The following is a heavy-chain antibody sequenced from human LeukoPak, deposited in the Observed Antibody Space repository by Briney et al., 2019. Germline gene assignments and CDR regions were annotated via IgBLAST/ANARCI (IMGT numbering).Heavy chain of an antibody. CDR3: ARENYDSSGYYTIIFFDY. V-gene: IGHV4-34*01. D-gene: IGHD3-22*01. Sequence: GSLRLSCAASGFTFSDYYMSWIRQPPGKGLEWIGEINHSGSTNYNPSLKSRVTISVDTSKNQFSLKLSSVPAADTAVYYCARENYDSSGYYTIIFFDYWGQGTLVTVSS. J-gene: IGHJ4*02. CDR2: INHSGST. CDR1: GFTFSDYY.